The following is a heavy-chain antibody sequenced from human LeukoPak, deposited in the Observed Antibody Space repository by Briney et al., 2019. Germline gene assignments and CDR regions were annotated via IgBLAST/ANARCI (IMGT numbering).Heavy chain of an antibody. D-gene: IGHD4-11*01. CDR2: FDPEDGET. CDR1: GYTLTELS. J-gene: IGHJ6*02. CDR3: ATGPRYSNYPGLIYYYGMDV. Sequence: ASVKVSCKVSGYTLTELSMHWVRQAPGKGLEWMGGFDPEDGETIYAQKFQGRVTMTEDTSTDTAYMELSSLRSEDTAVYYCATGPRYSNYPGLIYYYGMDVWGQGTTVTVSS. V-gene: IGHV1-24*01.